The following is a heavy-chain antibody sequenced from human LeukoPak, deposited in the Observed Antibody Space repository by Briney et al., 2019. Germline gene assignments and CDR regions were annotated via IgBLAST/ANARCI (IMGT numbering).Heavy chain of an antibody. CDR3: AGDRGYSGYVGDAFDI. CDR1: GFTVSSNY. CDR2: IYSGGST. D-gene: IGHD5-12*01. Sequence: GSLRLSCAASGFTVSSNYMSWVRQAPGKGLEWVSVIYSGGSTYYADSVKGRFTISRDNSKNTLYLQMNSLRAEDTAVYYCAGDRGYSGYVGDAFDIWGQGTMVTVSS. V-gene: IGHV3-66*01. J-gene: IGHJ3*02.